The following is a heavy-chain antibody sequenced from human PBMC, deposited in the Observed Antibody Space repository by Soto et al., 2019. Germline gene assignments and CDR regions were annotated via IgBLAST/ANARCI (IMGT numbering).Heavy chain of an antibody. CDR1: GGSISSGAYY. CDR2: IYYSGST. CDR3: AREAYTYPRIDP. D-gene: IGHD1-1*01. Sequence: SETLSLTCTVSGGSISSGAYYCSWIRHHPGEGLEWIGYIYYSGSTFYNPPLTGRLTISVDASKNQFSLRLNSVTAADTAVYYCAREAYTYPRIDPWGHGILVTVSS. J-gene: IGHJ5*02. V-gene: IGHV4-31*03.